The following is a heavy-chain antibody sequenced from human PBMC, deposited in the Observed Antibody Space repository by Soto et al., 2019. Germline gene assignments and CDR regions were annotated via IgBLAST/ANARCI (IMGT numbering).Heavy chain of an antibody. CDR3: ARGLGIAARPGWFDP. V-gene: IGHV4-59*01. CDR2: IYYSGST. J-gene: IGHJ5*02. D-gene: IGHD6-6*01. Sequence: SETLSLTCTVSGGSISSYYWSWIRQPPGKGLEWIGYIYYSGSTNYNPSLKSRVTISVDTSKNQFSLKLSSVTAADTAVYYCARGLGIAARPGWFDPWGQGTLVTVSS. CDR1: GGSISSYY.